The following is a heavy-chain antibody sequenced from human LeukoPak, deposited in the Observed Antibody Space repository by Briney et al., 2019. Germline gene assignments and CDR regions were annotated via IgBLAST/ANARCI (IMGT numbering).Heavy chain of an antibody. CDR2: ISSSSSYI. J-gene: IGHJ4*02. V-gene: IGHV3-21*04. CDR3: AKDMFGGQWLVSPLDY. D-gene: IGHD6-19*01. CDR1: GFTFSSYS. Sequence: TGGSLRLSCAASGFTFSSYSMNWVRQAPGKGLEWVSSISSSSSYIYYADSVKGRFTISRDNAKNSLYLQMNSLRAEDTALYYCAKDMFGGQWLVSPLDYWGQGTLVTVSS.